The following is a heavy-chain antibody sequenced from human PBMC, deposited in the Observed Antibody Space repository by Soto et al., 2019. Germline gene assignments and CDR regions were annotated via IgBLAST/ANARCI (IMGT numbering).Heavy chain of an antibody. V-gene: IGHV1-18*01. Sequence: VASVNVSWKTSRSTFSNYRITWVRQAPAQPLEWLGWISLYSDGTNYAQKFQGRVSMTTDTSTTTAYMELRSLRSDDTAVYYCARVVPGAEAWFGPWGQGTLVTVSS. D-gene: IGHD2-2*01. CDR1: RSTFSNYR. CDR2: ISLYSDGT. J-gene: IGHJ5*02. CDR3: ARVVPGAEAWFGP.